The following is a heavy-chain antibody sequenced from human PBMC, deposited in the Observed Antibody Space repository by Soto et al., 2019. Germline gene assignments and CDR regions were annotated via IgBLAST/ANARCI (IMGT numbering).Heavy chain of an antibody. CDR3: AVAVTGSRSALAH. CDR1: GGTFSSNA. CDR2: IIPIYASP. J-gene: IGHJ4*02. V-gene: IGHV1-69*06. D-gene: IGHD2-15*01. Sequence: QVQLVQSGAEVKKPGSSVKVSCKASGGTFSSNAISWVRQAPGQGLEWMGGIIPIYASPNYAQTFQGRVTVTADKATSTAYLELSRLTFADSAIDYCAVAVTGSRSALAHGGQGTLVIVSS.